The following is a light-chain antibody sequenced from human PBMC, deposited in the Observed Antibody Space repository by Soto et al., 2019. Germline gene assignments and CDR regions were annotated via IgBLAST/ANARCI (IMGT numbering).Light chain of an antibody. CDR3: AAWDDILNGVV. J-gene: IGLJ2*01. CDR2: SNN. Sequence: QSVLTQPPSASGTPGQRVTISCSGSSSNIGSNTVNWYQQLPGTAPKLLIYSNNQRPSGVPDRFSGSMSGTSASLAISGLQSEDEADYYCAAWDDILNGVVFGGGTKLTVL. CDR1: SSNIGSNT. V-gene: IGLV1-44*01.